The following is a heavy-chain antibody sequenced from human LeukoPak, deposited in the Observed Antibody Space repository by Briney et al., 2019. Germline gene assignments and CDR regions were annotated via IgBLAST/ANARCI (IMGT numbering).Heavy chain of an antibody. Sequence: PSETLSLTCTVYGGSFTDYFWTWIRQSPGKGLEWIGEINDYTGDTNYNPSLNSRVSISLEKSKNQFSLELRSVTAADTAVYYCARGRIAKIVVVHSFPYGMDVWGQGTTVTVSS. CDR3: ARGRIAKIVVVHSFPYGMDV. J-gene: IGHJ6*02. V-gene: IGHV4-34*01. CDR1: GGSFTDYF. D-gene: IGHD3-22*01. CDR2: INDYTGDT.